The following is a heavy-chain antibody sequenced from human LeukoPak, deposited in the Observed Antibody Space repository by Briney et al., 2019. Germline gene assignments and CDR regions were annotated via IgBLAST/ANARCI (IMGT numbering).Heavy chain of an antibody. V-gene: IGHV4-59*01. CDR1: GASISSYY. CDR2: IYYSGST. J-gene: IGHJ4*02. D-gene: IGHD5-12*01. Sequence: SETVSLIWTVSGASISSYYWSWIRQPPGKGLEWIGYIYYSGSTNYNPSLKSLVTISVDTSKNQFSLKLSSVTAADTAVYYCARGGIVATIPLGYWGQGTLVTVSS. CDR3: ARGGIVATIPLGY.